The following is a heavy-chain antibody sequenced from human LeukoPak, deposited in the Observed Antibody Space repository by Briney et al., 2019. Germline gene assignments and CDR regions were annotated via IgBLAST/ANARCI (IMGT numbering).Heavy chain of an antibody. CDR2: IHYDGSNK. V-gene: IGHV3-30*02. CDR3: AKDPIRGVRPYYFSS. CDR1: GFTFSSYG. D-gene: IGHD3-10*01. J-gene: IGHJ4*02. Sequence: GGSLRLSCAASGFTFSSYGMQWVRQAPGEGLEWVAFIHYDGSNKYYANSVKGRFTISRDNSKNTLYLHMNSLRAEDTAVYYCAKDPIRGVRPYYFSSWGQGTLVTVSS.